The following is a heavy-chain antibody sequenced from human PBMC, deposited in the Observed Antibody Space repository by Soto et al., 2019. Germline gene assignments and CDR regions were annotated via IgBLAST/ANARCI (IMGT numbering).Heavy chain of an antibody. CDR1: GGSISSGDYY. D-gene: IGHD3-9*01. V-gene: IGHV4-30-4*01. CDR3: ASYSLRYFDWLLSPDY. J-gene: IGHJ4*02. Sequence: LSLTCTVSGGSISSGDYYWSWIRQPPGKGLEWIGYIYYSGSTYYNPSLKSRVTISVDTSKNQFSLKLSSVTAADTAVYYCASYSLRYFDWLLSPDYWGQGTLVTVSS. CDR2: IYYSGST.